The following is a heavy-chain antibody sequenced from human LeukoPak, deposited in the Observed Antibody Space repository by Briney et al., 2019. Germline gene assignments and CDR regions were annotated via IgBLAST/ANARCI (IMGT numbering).Heavy chain of an antibody. CDR3: ARGVMPQLPDWFDP. CDR2: ISSGSSYI. V-gene: IGHV3-21*01. CDR1: GLTFSSYS. D-gene: IGHD2-2*01. J-gene: IGHJ5*02. Sequence: GGSLRLSCAASGLTFSSYSMNWVRQAPGKGLEWVSSISSGSSYIYYADSVKGRFTISRDNAKNSLYLQMNSLRAEDTAVYYCARGVMPQLPDWFDPWGQGTLVTVSS.